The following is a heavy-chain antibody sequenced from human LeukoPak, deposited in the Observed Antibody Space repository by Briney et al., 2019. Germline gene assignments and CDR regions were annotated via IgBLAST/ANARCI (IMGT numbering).Heavy chain of an antibody. J-gene: IGHJ6*03. CDR1: GGTFSDYA. CDR3: ARDGAAAAGTRYYYMDV. CDR2: IIPIFGTA. V-gene: IGHV1-69*06. D-gene: IGHD6-13*01. Sequence: ASVKVSCKASGGTFSDYALNWVRQAPGQGLEWMGGIIPIFGTANYAQKFQGRVTITADKSTSTAYMEPSSLRAEDTAVYYCARDGAAAAGTRYYYMDVWGKGTTVTISS.